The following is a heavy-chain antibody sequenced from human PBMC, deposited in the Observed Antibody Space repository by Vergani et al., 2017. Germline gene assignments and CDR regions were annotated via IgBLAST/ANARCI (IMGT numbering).Heavy chain of an antibody. CDR1: GFTFSSYA. CDR2: ISGSGGST. J-gene: IGHJ4*02. CDR3: AKDQDRFNYYGSAS. D-gene: IGHD3-10*01. Sequence: EVQLLESGGGLVQPGGSLRLSCAASGFTFSSYAMSWVRQAPGKGLEWVSAISGSGGSTYYADSVKGRFTISRDNSKNTLYLQMNSQRAEDTAVYYCAKDQDRFNYYGSASWGQGTLVTVSS. V-gene: IGHV3-23*01.